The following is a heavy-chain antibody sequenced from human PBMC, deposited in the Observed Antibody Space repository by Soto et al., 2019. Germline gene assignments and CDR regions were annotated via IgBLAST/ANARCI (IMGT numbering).Heavy chain of an antibody. CDR3: ARDAAVGLFDY. D-gene: IGHD1-26*01. CDR1: GYTFTSYG. Sequence: QVQLVQSGAEVKKPGASVKVSCKASGYTFTSYGISWVRQAPGQGLEWMGWHSAYNGNTNYAQKLQGRVTMTTETATSTAYMELTRLTSDDTAVYYCARDAAVGLFDYWGQGTLVTVSS. J-gene: IGHJ4*02. CDR2: HSAYNGNT. V-gene: IGHV1-18*01.